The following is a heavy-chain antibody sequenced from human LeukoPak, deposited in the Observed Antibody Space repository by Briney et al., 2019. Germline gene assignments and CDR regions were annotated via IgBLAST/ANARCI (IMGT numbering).Heavy chain of an antibody. CDR3: AREVADPYYGSGSYYNPYYFDY. Sequence: RASVKVSCKASGGTFSSYAISWVRQAPGQGLEWMGRIIPILGIANYAQKFQGRVTITADKSTSTAYMELSSLRSEDTAVYYCAREVADPYYGSGSYYNPYYFDYWGQGTLVTVSS. D-gene: IGHD3-10*01. CDR2: IIPILGIA. CDR1: GGTFSSYA. J-gene: IGHJ4*02. V-gene: IGHV1-69*04.